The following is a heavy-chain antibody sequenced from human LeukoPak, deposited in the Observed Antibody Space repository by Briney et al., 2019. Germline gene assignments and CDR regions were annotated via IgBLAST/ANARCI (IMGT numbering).Heavy chain of an antibody. J-gene: IGHJ4*02. D-gene: IGHD1-7*01. CDR3: ARDDRAGTTAFDY. CDR1: GFTVSSNY. V-gene: IGHV3-53*01. Sequence: GGSLRLSCAASGFTVSSNYMSWVPQAPGKGLEWVSVIYSGGSTYYADSVKGRFTISRDSSKNTLYLQMNSLRAEDTAVYYCARDDRAGTTAFDYWGQGTLVTVSS. CDR2: IYSGGST.